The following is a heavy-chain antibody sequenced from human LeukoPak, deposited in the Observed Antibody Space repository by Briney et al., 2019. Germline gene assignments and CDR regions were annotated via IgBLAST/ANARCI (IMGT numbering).Heavy chain of an antibody. Sequence: SETLSLTCAVYGGSFSGYYWSWIRQPPGKGLEWIGEINHSGSTNYNPSLKSRVTISVDTSKNQFSLKLSSVTAADTAVYYCARAGSSSWYKDFDYWGQGTLVTVSS. CDR3: ARAGSSSWYKDFDY. V-gene: IGHV4-34*01. CDR2: INHSGST. D-gene: IGHD6-13*01. CDR1: GGSFSGYY. J-gene: IGHJ4*02.